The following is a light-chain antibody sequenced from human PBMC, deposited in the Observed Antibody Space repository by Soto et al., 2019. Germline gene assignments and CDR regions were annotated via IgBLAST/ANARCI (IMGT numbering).Light chain of an antibody. J-gene: IGLJ1*01. CDR3: CSYAGSYKGYV. CDR2: DVS. Sequence: QSALTQPRSVSESPGQSVTISCTGTSRDVGGYNYVSWYQQHPGKAPKFMIYDVSKRPSGVPDRFSGSKSGNTASLTISGLQADDEADYYCCSYAGSYKGYVFGTGTKVTV. CDR1: SRDVGGYNY. V-gene: IGLV2-11*01.